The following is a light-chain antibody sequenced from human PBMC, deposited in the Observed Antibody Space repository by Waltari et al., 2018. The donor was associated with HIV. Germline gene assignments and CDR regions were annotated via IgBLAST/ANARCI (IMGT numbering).Light chain of an antibody. V-gene: IGKV4-1*01. CDR1: QSVFFKSYNRDY. J-gene: IGKJ1*01. Sequence: DIVMTQSPESLVVSLGARATINCRPSQSVFFKSYNRDYLALYQHKPGQPPKLPAYWASTRAAGVPDRFTGSGSGTNFTLTISSLQAEDVAVYYCQQYFYAPQTFGQGTKGEIK. CDR3: QQYFYAPQT. CDR2: WAS.